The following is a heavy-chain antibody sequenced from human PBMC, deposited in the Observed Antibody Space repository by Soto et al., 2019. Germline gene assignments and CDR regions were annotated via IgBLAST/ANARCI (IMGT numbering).Heavy chain of an antibody. V-gene: IGHV4-4*02. CDR3: ARGSYYYDSSGYYHY. D-gene: IGHD3-22*01. CDR1: GVSIGSHDW. J-gene: IGHJ4*02. Sequence: SETLSLTCAVSGVSIGSHDWWTWVRQPPGKGLEWIGESHYSGSTYYNPSLKSRVTISVDTSKNQFSLKLSSVTAADTAVYYSARGSYYYDSSGYYHYWGQGTLVTVSS. CDR2: SHYSGST.